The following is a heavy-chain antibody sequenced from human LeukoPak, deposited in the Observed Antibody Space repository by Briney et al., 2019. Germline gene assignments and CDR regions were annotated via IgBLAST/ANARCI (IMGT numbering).Heavy chain of an antibody. V-gene: IGHV3-7*01. D-gene: IGHD6-13*01. Sequence: GGSLRLPCAASGFTFSGHSMTWVRQAPGKGLEWVANINLDGSERFYVDFVKGRFTISRDNADNSMYLQMNSLRAEDTAVYYCGRVIAGAIDYWGQGTLVTVSS. CDR1: GFTFSGHS. CDR2: INLDGSER. CDR3: GRVIAGAIDY. J-gene: IGHJ4*02.